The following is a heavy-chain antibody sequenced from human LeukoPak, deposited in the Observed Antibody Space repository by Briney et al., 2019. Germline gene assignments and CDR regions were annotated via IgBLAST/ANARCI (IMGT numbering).Heavy chain of an antibody. J-gene: IGHJ4*02. Sequence: GGSLRLSCAASGFTFSNYWMSWVRQAPGKGLEWVANIKQDGSAKYYVDSVKGRFTISRDNTKNSLYLQMNSLRAEDTAVYYCARDKTRGLGHSYSKSGNYFDYWGQGTLVTVSS. D-gene: IGHD5-18*01. CDR2: IKQDGSAK. CDR3: ARDKTRGLGHSYSKSGNYFDY. V-gene: IGHV3-7*01. CDR1: GFTFSNYW.